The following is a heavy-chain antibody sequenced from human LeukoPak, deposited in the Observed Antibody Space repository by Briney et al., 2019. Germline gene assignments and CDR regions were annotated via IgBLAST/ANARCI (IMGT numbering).Heavy chain of an antibody. CDR3: AKEGSYSGSLQLDY. CDR1: GFTFGDYA. D-gene: IGHD1-26*01. V-gene: IGHV3-23*01. J-gene: IGHJ4*02. Sequence: PGGSLRLSCSASGFTFGDYAMSWVRQAPGKGLEWVSAISGSGGSIHYADSVKGRFTISRDNSKNTLYLQMNSLRAEDTATYYCAKEGSYSGSLQLDYWGQGTLVTVSS. CDR2: ISGSGGSI.